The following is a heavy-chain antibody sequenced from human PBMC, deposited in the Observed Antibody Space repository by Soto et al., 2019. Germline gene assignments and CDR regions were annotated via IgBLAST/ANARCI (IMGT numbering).Heavy chain of an antibody. CDR1: GFTFSSYE. CDR3: AVWTGGRLFDY. D-gene: IGHD7-27*01. V-gene: IGHV3-48*03. CDR2: ISSSGSTI. Sequence: GGSLRLSCAASGFTFSSYEMNWVRQAPGKGLEWVSYISSSGSTIYYADSVKGRFTISRDNAKNSLYLQMNSLRVEDTAVYYCAVWTGGRLFDYWGQGTLVTVSS. J-gene: IGHJ4*02.